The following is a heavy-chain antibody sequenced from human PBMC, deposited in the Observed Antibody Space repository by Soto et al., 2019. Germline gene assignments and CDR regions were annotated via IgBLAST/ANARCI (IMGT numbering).Heavy chain of an antibody. D-gene: IGHD6-13*01. Sequence: QVQLQESGPGLVKPSQTLSLTCTVSGGSISSGDYYWSWIRQPPGKGLEWIGYIYYSGSTYYNPSLKSRVTISVDTSKNQFSLKLSSVTAADTAVYYCATVPMHYYSSSWYYFDYWGQGTLVTVSS. CDR3: ATVPMHYYSSSWYYFDY. V-gene: IGHV4-30-4*01. J-gene: IGHJ4*02. CDR2: IYYSGST. CDR1: GGSISSGDYY.